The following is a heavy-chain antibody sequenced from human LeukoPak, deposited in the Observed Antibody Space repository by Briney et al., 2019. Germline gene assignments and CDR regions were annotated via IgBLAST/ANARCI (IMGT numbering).Heavy chain of an antibody. Sequence: PGGSLRLSYAASGFTFSSYAMHWVRQAPGKGLEWVAVISYDGSNKYYADSVKGRFTISRDNSKNTLYLQMNSLRAEDTAVHYCARDYDSSGYYYYGMDVWGQGTTVTVSS. CDR1: GFTFSSYA. D-gene: IGHD3-22*01. CDR2: ISYDGSNK. V-gene: IGHV3-30-3*01. J-gene: IGHJ6*02. CDR3: ARDYDSSGYYYYGMDV.